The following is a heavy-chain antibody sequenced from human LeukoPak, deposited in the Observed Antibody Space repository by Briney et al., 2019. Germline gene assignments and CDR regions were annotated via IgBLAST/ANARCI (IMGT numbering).Heavy chain of an antibody. V-gene: IGHV3-48*03. CDR1: GFTFSSYE. CDR3: TVPQSGGNWFDP. Sequence: PGGSLRLSCAASGFTFSSYEMNWVRQAPGKGLEWVSYISSGSTTIYYADSVKGRFTISRDNAKSSLYLQMNSLKAEDTAVYYCTVPQSGGNWFDPWGPGTQVTVSS. D-gene: IGHD3-16*01. CDR2: ISSGSTTI. J-gene: IGHJ5*02.